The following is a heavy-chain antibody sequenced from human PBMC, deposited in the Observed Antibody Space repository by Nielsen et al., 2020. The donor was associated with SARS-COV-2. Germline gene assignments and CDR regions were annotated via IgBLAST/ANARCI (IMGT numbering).Heavy chain of an antibody. J-gene: IGHJ4*02. Sequence: GESLKISCKGSGYSFTSYWIGWVRQMPGKGLEWMGIIYPGDSYTNYSPSFQGHVTISADKSISTAYLQWSSLKASDTAMYYCATVGYCSSTSCHPLDYWGQGTLVTVSS. D-gene: IGHD2-2*01. CDR2: IYPGDSYT. CDR3: ATVGYCSSTSCHPLDY. CDR1: GYSFTSYW. V-gene: IGHV5-51*01.